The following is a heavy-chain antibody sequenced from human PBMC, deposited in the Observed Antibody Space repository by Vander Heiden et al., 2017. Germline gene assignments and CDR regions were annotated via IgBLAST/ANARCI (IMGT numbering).Heavy chain of an antibody. CDR1: GGPISSSSYY. V-gene: IGHV4-39*01. CDR2: IYYSGST. CDR3: ARHGGYSGYDFDY. J-gene: IGHJ4*02. D-gene: IGHD5-12*01. Sequence: QLQLQESGPGLVKPSETLSLTCTVSGGPISSSSYYWDWIRQPQGKGLEWIGSIYYSGSTYYNPSLKSRVTISVDTSKNQFSRKLSSVTAADTAVYYCARHGGYSGYDFDYWGQGTLVTVSS.